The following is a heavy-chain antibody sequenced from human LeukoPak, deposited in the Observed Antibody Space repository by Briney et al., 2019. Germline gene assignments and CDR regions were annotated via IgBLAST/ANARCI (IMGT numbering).Heavy chain of an antibody. J-gene: IGHJ4*02. CDR1: GFTFSDYY. Sequence: PEGSLRLSCAASGFTFSDYYMSWIRQAPGKGLEWVSYISSRSSHTNYADSVKGRFTISRDNAKNSLYLQMNSLRAEDTAVYYCARFSSGWYYFDYWGQGTLVTVSS. V-gene: IGHV3-11*03. CDR3: ARFSSGWYYFDY. D-gene: IGHD6-19*01. CDR2: ISSRSSHT.